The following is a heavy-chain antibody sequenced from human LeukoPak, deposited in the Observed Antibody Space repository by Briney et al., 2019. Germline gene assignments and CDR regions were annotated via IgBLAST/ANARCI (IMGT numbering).Heavy chain of an antibody. Sequence: PSETLSLTCAVYGGSFSGYYWSWIRQTPGKGLEWIGEINHSGSTNYNPSLKSRVTISVDTSKNQFSLKLSSVTAADTAVYYCARVPGRWLQFRSWFDPWGQGTLVTVSS. V-gene: IGHV4-34*01. CDR3: ARVPGRWLQFRSWFDP. D-gene: IGHD5-24*01. J-gene: IGHJ5*02. CDR1: GGSFSGYY. CDR2: INHSGST.